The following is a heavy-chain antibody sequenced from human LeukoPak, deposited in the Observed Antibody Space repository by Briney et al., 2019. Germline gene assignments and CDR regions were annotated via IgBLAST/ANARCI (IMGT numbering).Heavy chain of an antibody. CDR3: ARVRPYGSGSYYPNWFDP. CDR2: IYHSGST. J-gene: IGHJ5*02. CDR1: GGSISSSNW. V-gene: IGHV4-4*02. D-gene: IGHD3-10*01. Sequence: PSETLSLTCAVSGGSISSSNWWSWVRQPPGKGLEWIGEIYHSGSTNYNPSLKSRVTISVDKSKNQFSLKLSSVTAADTAVYYCARVRPYGSGSYYPNWFDPWGQGTLVTVSS.